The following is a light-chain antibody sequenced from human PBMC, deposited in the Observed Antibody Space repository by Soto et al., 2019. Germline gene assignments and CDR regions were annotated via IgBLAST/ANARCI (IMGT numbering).Light chain of an antibody. CDR1: QSLIHSDGNAY. CDR2: EVS. CDR3: MQGNYCPWT. J-gene: IGKJ1*01. V-gene: IGKV2-30*02. Sequence: DVVMTQSPLSLPVTLGQPTSISCRSSQSLIHSDGNAYLIWFQQRPGQSPRRLIYEVSDRDSGVPDRCSGRWSGTHFTLKFSRVEVEDVGVYYCMQGNYCPWTFGQGTEV.